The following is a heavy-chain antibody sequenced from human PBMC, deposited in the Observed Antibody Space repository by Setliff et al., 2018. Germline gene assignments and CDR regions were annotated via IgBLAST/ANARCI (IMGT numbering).Heavy chain of an antibody. CDR2: ISASSANI. D-gene: IGHD6-13*01. V-gene: IGHV3-48*01. CDR3: ASDPSYASSLYYYLEV. J-gene: IGHJ6*03. Sequence: GSLRLSCAASGFIFDDYAMSWVRQAPGKGLEWVSYISASSANIQYADSVRGRFTVSRGNARNSLYLQMNSLRGDDAAVYYCASDPSYASSLYYYLEVWGKGTTVTVS. CDR1: GFIFDDYA.